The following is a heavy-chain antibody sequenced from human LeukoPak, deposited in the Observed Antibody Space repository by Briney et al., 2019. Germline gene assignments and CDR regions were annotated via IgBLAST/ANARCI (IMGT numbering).Heavy chain of an antibody. CDR3: ANVQQLVPENY. CDR2: ISGSGGST. V-gene: IGHV3-23*01. CDR1: GFTFSSYA. J-gene: IGHJ4*02. D-gene: IGHD6-13*01. Sequence: PGGSLRLSCAASGFTFSSYAMSWVRQAPGKGLEWVSAISGSGGSTYYADSVKGRFTISRDNSKNTLYLQMNSLSAEDTAVYYCANVQQLVPENYWGQGTLVTVSS.